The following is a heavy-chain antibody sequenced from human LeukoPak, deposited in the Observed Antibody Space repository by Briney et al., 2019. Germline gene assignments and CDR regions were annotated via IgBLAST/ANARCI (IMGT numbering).Heavy chain of an antibody. CDR1: GGSISSYY. Sequence: SETLSLTCTVSGGSISSYYWSWIRQPPGKGLEWIGYIYTSGSTNYNPSLKSRVTISADTSKNQFSLKLSSVTAADTAVYYCASSRYYYDSSGYTLDYHYYYMDVWGKGTTVTVSS. V-gene: IGHV4-4*09. CDR3: ASSRYYYDSSGYTLDYHYYYMDV. CDR2: IYTSGST. J-gene: IGHJ6*03. D-gene: IGHD3-22*01.